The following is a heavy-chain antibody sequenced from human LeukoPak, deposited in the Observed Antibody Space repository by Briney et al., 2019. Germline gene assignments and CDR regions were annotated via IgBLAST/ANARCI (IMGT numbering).Heavy chain of an antibody. CDR2: IFSGDSDA. Sequence: GESLKISCKASGYSFSSYWIGWVRQMPGKGLEWMGIIFSGDSDARYSPSFEGQVTLSVDMSISTAYLQWTSLKASDTAMYYCARAFGVVAATRAFDYWGQGTLVTVSS. J-gene: IGHJ4*02. D-gene: IGHD2-15*01. V-gene: IGHV5-51*01. CDR1: GYSFSSYW. CDR3: ARAFGVVAATRAFDY.